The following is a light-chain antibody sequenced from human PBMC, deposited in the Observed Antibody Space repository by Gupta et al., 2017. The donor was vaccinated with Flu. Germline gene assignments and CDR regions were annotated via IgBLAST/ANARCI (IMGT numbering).Light chain of an antibody. CDR1: QSLLHSNGYNY. CDR3: MQYLQTIT. V-gene: IGKV2-28*01. CDR2: LGS. Sequence: DMVMTQSQLSLPVTPGEPASISCTCSQSLLHSNGYNYLDWYLQKPGQSPQILIYLGSQRAYGVPDRFSGSTVGKDFTLRSSIGEDEDGGVYYCMQYLQTITFGQGTLMEIK. J-gene: IGKJ5*01.